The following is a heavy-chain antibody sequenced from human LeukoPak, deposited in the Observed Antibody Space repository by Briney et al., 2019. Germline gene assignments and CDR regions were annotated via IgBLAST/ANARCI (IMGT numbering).Heavy chain of an antibody. J-gene: IGHJ4*02. Sequence: GGSLRLSCAASGFTFDDYAMHWVRQAPGKGLEWVSGINWNSGSIGYADSVKGRFIISRDNAKNSLYLHMNGLRAEDTALYYCAKANLYDNSGYYFHSWGQGTLVTVSS. V-gene: IGHV3-9*01. CDR2: INWNSGSI. CDR3: AKANLYDNSGYYFHS. CDR1: GFTFDDYA. D-gene: IGHD3-22*01.